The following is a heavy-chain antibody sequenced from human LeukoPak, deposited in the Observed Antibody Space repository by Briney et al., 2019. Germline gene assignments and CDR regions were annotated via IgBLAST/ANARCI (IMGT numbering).Heavy chain of an antibody. CDR3: ARVGHPTPRRVLSAVTIPTAGAFDI. D-gene: IGHD4-17*01. CDR1: GGSFSTYY. J-gene: IGHJ3*02. Sequence: SETLSLTCAVYGGSFSTYYWSWIRQPPGKGLEWIGEINHSGLTKYNPSLKSRVIMSVDTSKNQFSLRLSSVTAADTAVYYCARVGHPTPRRVLSAVTIPTAGAFDIWGQGTMVTVSS. V-gene: IGHV4-34*01. CDR2: INHSGLT.